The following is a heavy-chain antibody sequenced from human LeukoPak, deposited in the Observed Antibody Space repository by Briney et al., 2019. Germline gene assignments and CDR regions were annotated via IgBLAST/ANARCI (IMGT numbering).Heavy chain of an antibody. V-gene: IGHV4-38-2*01. J-gene: IGHJ4*02. Sequence: SETLSLTCAVSGYSISSGYYWAWIRQPPGKGLEWIGNIYHSGSTYYNPSLKSRVTISVDTSKNQFSLRLSPVTAADTAVYYCARRYSNSYYDYWGQGTLVTVSS. CDR3: ARRYSNSYYDY. CDR2: IYHSGST. D-gene: IGHD4-11*01. CDR1: GYSISSGYY.